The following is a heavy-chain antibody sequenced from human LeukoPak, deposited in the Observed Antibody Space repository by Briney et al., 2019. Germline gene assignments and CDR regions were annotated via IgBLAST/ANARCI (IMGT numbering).Heavy chain of an antibody. Sequence: GGSLRLSCAASGFSFSGYWMNWVRQAPGKGLEWVANIKQDGSENYYMDSVKGRFTISRDNTKKSLYLQMNSLRAEDTAVYYCVRNDRYYDFRSGLTSYGMDVWGQGTTVIVSS. CDR3: VRNDRYYDFRSGLTSYGMDV. V-gene: IGHV3-7*01. J-gene: IGHJ6*02. CDR2: IKQDGSEN. D-gene: IGHD3-3*01. CDR1: GFSFSGYW.